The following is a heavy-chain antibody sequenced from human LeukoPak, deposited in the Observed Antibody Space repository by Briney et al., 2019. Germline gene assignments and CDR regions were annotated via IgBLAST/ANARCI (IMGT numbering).Heavy chain of an antibody. D-gene: IGHD5-18*01. CDR3: ARKKRVDTDSIMVYYYYAMDV. J-gene: IGHJ6*02. CDR2: ITNSGRST. Sequence: GGSLRLSCAASGFTFSSNAMSWVRQAPGKGLEWVSGITNSGRSTYYADSVKGRFTISRDNSKKTLYLQMNSLRAEDTAVYYCARKKRVDTDSIMVYYYYAMDVWGQGTTVTVSS. CDR1: GFTFSSNA. V-gene: IGHV3-23*01.